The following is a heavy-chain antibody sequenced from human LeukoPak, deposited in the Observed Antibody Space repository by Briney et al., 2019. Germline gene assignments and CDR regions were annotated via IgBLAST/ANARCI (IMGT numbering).Heavy chain of an antibody. Sequence: GGSLRLSCAASGFTFSSHDMHWVRQATGKGLEWVSAIGTGGDTYYVDAVKGRFTISRENAKNSLYLQMNSLRAQDTVLYYCARGPRYGSSGYPNYGMDAWGQGTTVTVSS. D-gene: IGHD3-22*01. V-gene: IGHV3-13*01. CDR1: GFTFSSHD. CDR2: IGTGGDT. CDR3: ARGPRYGSSGYPNYGMDA. J-gene: IGHJ6*02.